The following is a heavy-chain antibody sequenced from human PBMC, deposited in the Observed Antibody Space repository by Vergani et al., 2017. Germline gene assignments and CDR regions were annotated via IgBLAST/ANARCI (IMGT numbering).Heavy chain of an antibody. J-gene: IGHJ5*02. CDR1: GYIFSNFW. V-gene: IGHV5-51*01. Sequence: EVQLVQSGAETKKPGESLKISCQAFGYIFSNFWIGWVRQRPGRGLEWMGIIYPGDSEVKSNPTFRGQVIFSVDTSVNTAYLQWRSLQASDTATYYCAKTHDFSSLYSSYNWFDPWGQGTQVTVSS. CDR3: AKTHDFSSLYSSYNWFDP. CDR2: IYPGDSEV. D-gene: IGHD3-3*01.